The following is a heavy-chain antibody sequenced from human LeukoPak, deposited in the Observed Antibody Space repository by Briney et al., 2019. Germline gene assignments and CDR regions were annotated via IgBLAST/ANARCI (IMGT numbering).Heavy chain of an antibody. CDR3: ARVRGYYDSSGPRDY. V-gene: IGHV1-18*01. J-gene: IGHJ4*02. D-gene: IGHD3-22*01. CDR1: GYTFSAYG. CDR2: ISVYSGNT. Sequence: ASVKVSCKASGYTFSAYGISWVRQAPGQGLEWMGYISVYSGNTNHAQKLQGRVTMTTDTSTSTAYMELRSLRSDDTAVYYCARVRGYYDSSGPRDYWGQGTLVTVSS.